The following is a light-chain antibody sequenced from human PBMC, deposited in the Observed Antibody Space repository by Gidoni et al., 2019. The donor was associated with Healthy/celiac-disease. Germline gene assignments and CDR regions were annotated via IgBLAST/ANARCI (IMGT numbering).Light chain of an antibody. CDR2: AAS. CDR1: QSISNY. Sequence: DIQMTQSPSSLSASVGDRVTITCRASQSISNYVNWYQQKPGKAPKLLIYAASSLQSGVPSRFRGSGSGTDFTLTISRLQPEDFATYYCQQSYSTPTFGGGTKVEIK. J-gene: IGKJ4*01. CDR3: QQSYSTPT. V-gene: IGKV1-39*01.